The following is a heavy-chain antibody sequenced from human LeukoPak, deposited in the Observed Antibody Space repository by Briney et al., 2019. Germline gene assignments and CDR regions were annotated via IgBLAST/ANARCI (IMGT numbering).Heavy chain of an antibody. V-gene: IGHV3-48*03. CDR3: VRDYGGSSPFDY. J-gene: IGHJ4*02. CDR2: ISSSGNTI. CDR1: GSTFSSYE. D-gene: IGHD4-23*01. Sequence: AGGSLRLSCAASGSTFSSYEMHWVRQSPGKGLEWVSYISSSGNTIYYADSVKGRFTISRDNAKNSLSLQMNSLRAEDTAVYYCVRDYGGSSPFDYWGQGTLVTVSS.